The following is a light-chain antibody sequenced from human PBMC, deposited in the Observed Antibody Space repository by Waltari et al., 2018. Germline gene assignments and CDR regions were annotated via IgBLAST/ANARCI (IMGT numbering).Light chain of an antibody. J-gene: IGKJ2*01. CDR3: QQYHKWPPFT. CDR2: GAS. V-gene: IGKV3-15*01. CDR1: QSVNNN. Sequence: EIVMTQSPATLSVSPGDRVSLSCRAGQSVNNNLAWYQQRPGQAPRLLIYGASTRATGVPSRFSGSGSGTEFALSISSLQSEDFAVYYCQQYHKWPPFTFGQGTKL.